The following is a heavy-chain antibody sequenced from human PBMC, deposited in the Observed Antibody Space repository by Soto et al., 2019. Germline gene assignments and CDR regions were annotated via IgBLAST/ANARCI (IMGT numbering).Heavy chain of an antibody. Sequence: QVQLQESGPGLVKPSQTLSLTCTVSGGSISSGGYYWSWIRQHPGKGLEWIGYIYYSGSTYYNPSLKSRVTISVDTSKNQFSLKLSSVTAADTAVYYCARASQGVIITAGERDWFDPWGQGTLVTVSS. CDR2: IYYSGST. CDR3: ARASQGVIITAGERDWFDP. D-gene: IGHD3-10*01. CDR1: GGSISSGGYY. J-gene: IGHJ5*02. V-gene: IGHV4-31*03.